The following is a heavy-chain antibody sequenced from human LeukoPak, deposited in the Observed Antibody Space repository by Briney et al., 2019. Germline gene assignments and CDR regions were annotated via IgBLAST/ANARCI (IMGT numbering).Heavy chain of an antibody. V-gene: IGHV4-34*01. D-gene: IGHD2-2*01. CDR2: INHSGST. J-gene: IGHJ6*04. CDR1: GGSFSGYY. CDR3: ARGYCSSTSCYYYYGMDV. Sequence: SETLSLTCAVYGGSFSGYYWSWIRQPPGKGLEWIGEINHSGSTNYNPSLMSRVTISVDTSKNQFSLKLSSVTAADTAVYYCARGYCSSTSCYYYYGMDVWGKGTTVTVSS.